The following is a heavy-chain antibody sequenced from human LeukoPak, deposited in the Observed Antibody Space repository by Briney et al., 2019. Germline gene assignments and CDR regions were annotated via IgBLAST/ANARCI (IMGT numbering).Heavy chain of an antibody. V-gene: IGHV6-1*01. Sequence: SQTLSLTCAISGDSVSSNSAAWNWIRQSPSRGLEWLGRTYYRSKWYNDYAVSVKSRITINPDTSKNQFSLQLNSVTPEDTAVYYCARDLVVGGVGATRYYYYYMDVWGKGTTVTISS. D-gene: IGHD1-26*01. J-gene: IGHJ6*03. CDR3: ARDLVVGGVGATRYYYYYMDV. CDR2: TYYRSKWYN. CDR1: GDSVSSNSAA.